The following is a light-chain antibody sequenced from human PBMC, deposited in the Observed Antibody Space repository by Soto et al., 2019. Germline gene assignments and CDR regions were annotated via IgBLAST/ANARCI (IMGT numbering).Light chain of an antibody. CDR1: SSNIGRTT. CDR3: AAWDDSLNGYV. V-gene: IGLV1-44*01. Sequence: QAVVTQPPSASGTPGQRVTISCSGSSSNIGRTTVSWYQHLPGTAPKLLMYSNNQRPSGVPDRFSGSKSGTSASLAISGLQSEDDADYYCAAWDDSLNGYVFGTGTKVTVL. CDR2: SNN. J-gene: IGLJ1*01.